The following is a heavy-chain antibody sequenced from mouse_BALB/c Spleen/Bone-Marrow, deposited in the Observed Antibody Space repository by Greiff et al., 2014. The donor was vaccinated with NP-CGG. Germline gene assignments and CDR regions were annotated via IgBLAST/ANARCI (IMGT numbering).Heavy chain of an antibody. J-gene: IGHJ2*01. V-gene: IGHV14-3*02. CDR1: GFNIKDTY. D-gene: IGHD3-1*01. CDR3: FNAARTVDY. CDR2: IDPANADT. Sequence: EVQLQQSGAELVKPGASVKLSCTTSGFNIKDTYIHWVKQRPEQGLEWIGRIDPANADTKYGPKFQGKATITADTSSNTVYLQFISRPSADTAVVYCFNAARTVDYWGQGTTLTVSS.